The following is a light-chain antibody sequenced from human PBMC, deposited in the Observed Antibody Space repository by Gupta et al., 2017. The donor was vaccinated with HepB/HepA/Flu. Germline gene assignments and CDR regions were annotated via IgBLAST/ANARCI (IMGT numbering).Light chain of an antibody. V-gene: IGKV1-12*01. J-gene: IGKJ4*01. CDR2: GAS. CDR3: QQENSFPLT. Sequence: IQITQSPSSVSASLGDRVTITCRASQGISSSLAWYQQKPGKAPKLLIYGASRLQSGVPSRFSGGGXGTXFTLTIXTRQPEDFATYYCQQENSFPLTFGXGTKVDIK. CDR1: QGISSS.